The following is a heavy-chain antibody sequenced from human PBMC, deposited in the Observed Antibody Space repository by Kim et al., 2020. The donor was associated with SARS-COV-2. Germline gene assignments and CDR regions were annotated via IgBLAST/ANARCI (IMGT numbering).Heavy chain of an antibody. CDR3: TTSPTGTYYYGLDV. V-gene: IGHV3-20*04. Sequence: GGSLRLSCAASGFSFGDYAMSWVRQAPGKGLEWVCGINWDGVSSGYAESVKGRFTISRDNGKNTLYLQMSSLGADDTALYYCTTSPTGTYYYGLDVWGQG. J-gene: IGHJ6*02. CDR1: GFSFGDYA. CDR2: INWDGVSS. D-gene: IGHD1-1*01.